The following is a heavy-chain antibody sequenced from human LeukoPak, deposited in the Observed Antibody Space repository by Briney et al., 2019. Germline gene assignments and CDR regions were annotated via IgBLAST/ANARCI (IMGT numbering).Heavy chain of an antibody. Sequence: GGSLRLSCAASGFTFSSYAMSWFRQAPGKGLEWVSVMSGSGGTTYYADSVKGRFTISRDNSKNTVYLQMNSLRADDTAVYYCAKLQAGYFDSSGYHFDYWGQGSLVTV. CDR3: AKLQAGYFDSSGYHFDY. J-gene: IGHJ4*02. CDR2: MSGSGGTT. CDR1: GFTFSSYA. D-gene: IGHD3-22*01. V-gene: IGHV3-23*01.